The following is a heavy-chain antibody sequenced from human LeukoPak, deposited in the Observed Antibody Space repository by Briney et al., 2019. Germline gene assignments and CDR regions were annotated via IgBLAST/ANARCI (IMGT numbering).Heavy chain of an antibody. CDR2: VDSDGSTT. CDR3: ASLGSGGSYRDY. V-gene: IGHV3-74*01. J-gene: IGHJ4*02. CDR1: GFTLSSPR. D-gene: IGHD1-26*01. Sequence: GGSLRLSCAASGFTLSSPRMHWVRQAPGKGLVWVSYVDSDGSTTDYADSVKGRFTISRDSAKNTLYLQMNSLGAEDTAVYYCASLGSGGSYRDYWGQGTLVTVSS.